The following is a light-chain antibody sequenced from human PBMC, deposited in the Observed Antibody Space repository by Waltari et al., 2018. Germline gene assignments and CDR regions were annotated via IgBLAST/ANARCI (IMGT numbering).Light chain of an antibody. V-gene: IGKV1-39*01. CDR2: GAS. Sequence: DIQMTQSPSSLSASVGDRVTITCRASQNISIYLNWYQQKPGKAPKVMIYGASSLQNGIPSRFSGSGSGTELTLTIGSLQPEDFAIYYCQQSYRTPELTFGGGTRVEI. CDR3: QQSYRTPELT. CDR1: QNISIY. J-gene: IGKJ4*02.